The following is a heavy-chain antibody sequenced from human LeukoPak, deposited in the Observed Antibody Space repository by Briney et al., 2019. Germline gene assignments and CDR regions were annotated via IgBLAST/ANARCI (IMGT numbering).Heavy chain of an antibody. Sequence: GGSLRLSCAASGFTFSSYAMSWVRQTPSKGLEWVSAISGSGGGTYYTDSAEGRFTISRDNSQNTLYLQMNSLRAGDTAVYYCAKSYYYDTSGYSERYYYYYGMDVWGQGTTVTVSS. CDR3: AKSYYYDTSGYSERYYYYYGMDV. J-gene: IGHJ6*02. CDR2: ISGSGGGT. D-gene: IGHD3-22*01. CDR1: GFTFSSYA. V-gene: IGHV3-23*01.